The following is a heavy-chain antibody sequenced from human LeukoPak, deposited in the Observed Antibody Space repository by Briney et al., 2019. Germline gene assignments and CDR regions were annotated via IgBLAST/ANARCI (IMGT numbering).Heavy chain of an antibody. J-gene: IGHJ4*02. V-gene: IGHV1-46*01. Sequence: GASVKVSCKASGYTFTSYYMHWVRQAPGQGLEWMGIINPSGGSTSYAQKFQGRVTMTRDTSTSTVYMELSSLRSEDTAVYYCARVFEEYCSGGSCYLLYYWGQGTLVTVSS. CDR3: ARVFEEYCSGGSCYLLYY. D-gene: IGHD2-15*01. CDR1: GYTFTSYY. CDR2: INPSGGST.